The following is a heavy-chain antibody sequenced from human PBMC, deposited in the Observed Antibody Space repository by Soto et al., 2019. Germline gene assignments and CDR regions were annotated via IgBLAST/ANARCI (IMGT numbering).Heavy chain of an antibody. CDR2: IKEDGSET. CDR3: ARLRGDYFDY. V-gene: IGHV3-7*01. Sequence: EVQLVESGGGLVQPGGSLRLSCAASGFTFSSYWMTWVRQAPGKGLEWLANIKEDGSETHSLESVMGRFAISRDNSKNSLYLQMNSLRDDDTAVYYCARLRGDYFDYWGQGTLVTVSS. J-gene: IGHJ4*02. CDR1: GFTFSSYW.